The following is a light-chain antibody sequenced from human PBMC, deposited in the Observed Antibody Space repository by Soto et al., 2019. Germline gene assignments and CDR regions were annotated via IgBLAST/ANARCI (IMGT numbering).Light chain of an antibody. CDR2: GAS. CDR3: QQYGSSPRT. V-gene: IGKV3-20*01. Sequence: EIVLTRSPGTLSLSPGERATLSCRASQSVSFSYLAWYQQKPGQAPRLLIYGASSRATGIPDRFSGSGSGTDFTLTISRLEPEDFAVYYCQQYGSSPRTFGQGTKLEIK. CDR1: QSVSFSY. J-gene: IGKJ2*01.